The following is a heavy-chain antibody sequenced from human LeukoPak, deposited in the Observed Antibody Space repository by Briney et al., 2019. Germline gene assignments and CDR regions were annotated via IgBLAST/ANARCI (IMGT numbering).Heavy chain of an antibody. J-gene: IGHJ4*02. V-gene: IGHV4-38-2*02. CDR1: GYSISSGYY. Sequence: SETLSLTCTVSGYSISSGYYWGWIRQPPGKGLEWIGSIYYSGSTYYNPSLKSRVTISVDTSKNQFSLKLSSVTAADTAVYYCASITMIVVVKNWGQGTLVTVSS. CDR2: IYYSGST. D-gene: IGHD3-22*01. CDR3: ASITMIVVVKN.